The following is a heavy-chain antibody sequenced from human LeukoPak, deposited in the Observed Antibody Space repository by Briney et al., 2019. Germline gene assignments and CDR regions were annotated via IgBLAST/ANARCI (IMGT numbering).Heavy chain of an antibody. CDR2: IHYTGAT. D-gene: IGHD3-9*01. CDR1: GGSITGYY. CDR3: ARGNILTGYCFDF. V-gene: IGHV4-34*01. Sequence: PSETLSLTCAVYGGSITGYYWSWIRQTPGRGLEWVGEIHYTGATSYNPSLKSRATISTDTSKNQFSLRLSSVTAADTAVYYCARGNILTGYCFDFWGQGALVTVSS. J-gene: IGHJ4*02.